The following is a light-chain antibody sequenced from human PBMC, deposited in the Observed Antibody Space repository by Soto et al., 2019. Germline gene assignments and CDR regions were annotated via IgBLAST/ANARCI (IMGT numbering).Light chain of an antibody. CDR3: QQYVTSSPRT. J-gene: IGKJ1*01. V-gene: IGKV3-20*01. CDR2: GIS. CDR1: PTISSSY. Sequence: VLTQSPGTLSLSPGERATLSCRASPTISSSYLAWYQQKPGQAPRLLMYGISRRATGIPDRFSGSGSGTDFTLTITRLEPEDFAVYYCQQYVTSSPRTFGQGTKVDIK.